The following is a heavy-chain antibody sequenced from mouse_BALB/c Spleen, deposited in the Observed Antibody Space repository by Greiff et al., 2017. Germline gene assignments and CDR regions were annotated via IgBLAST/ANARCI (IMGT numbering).Heavy chain of an antibody. J-gene: IGHJ3*01. D-gene: IGHD1-2*01. Sequence: EVKLMESGGGLVQPGGSRKLSCAASGFTFGSFGMHWVRQAPEKGLEWVAYISSGSSTIYSADTVKGRFTISRDNPKNTLFLQMTSLRSEDTAMYYCAREHYYGYGAWFAYWGQGTLVTVSA. CDR1: GFTFGSFG. CDR2: ISSGSSTI. CDR3: AREHYYGYGAWFAY. V-gene: IGHV5-17*02.